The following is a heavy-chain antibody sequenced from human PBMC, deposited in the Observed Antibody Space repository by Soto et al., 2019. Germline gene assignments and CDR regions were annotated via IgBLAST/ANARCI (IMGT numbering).Heavy chain of an antibody. D-gene: IGHD3-10*01. CDR1: GGSISSYY. CDR2: IYYSGST. Sequence: ETLSLTCTVSGGSISSYYWSWIRQPPGKGLEWIGYIYYSGSTNYNPSLKSRVTISVDTSKNQFSLKLSSVTAADTAVYYCARHVEGYGSRHAFDIWGQGTMVTVSS. J-gene: IGHJ3*02. V-gene: IGHV4-59*08. CDR3: ARHVEGYGSRHAFDI.